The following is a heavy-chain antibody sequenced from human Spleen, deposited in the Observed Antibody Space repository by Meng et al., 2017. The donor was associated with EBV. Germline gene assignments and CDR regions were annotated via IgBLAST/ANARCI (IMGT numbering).Heavy chain of an antibody. V-gene: IGHV7-4-1*02. Sequence: VQVCHCGLALKKAWACVKVSWKASVYRLSSNVINWVRQAPGKGIEWMGWISTNTGQPTYAQGFTGRFVFSLDTSVSKAYLQISSLKAEDTAVYYCARQGRSDYYDSSGSDYWGQGTLVTVSS. CDR1: VYRLSSNV. CDR2: ISTNTGQP. CDR3: ARQGRSDYYDSSGSDY. D-gene: IGHD3-22*01. J-gene: IGHJ4*02.